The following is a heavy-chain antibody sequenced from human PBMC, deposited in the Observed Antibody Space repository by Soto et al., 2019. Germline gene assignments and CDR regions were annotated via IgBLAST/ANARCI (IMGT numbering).Heavy chain of an antibody. Sequence: PGGSLRLSCIASLFTFSDHGMHWVRQAPGKGLEWVAVISSDGREKHYADSVKGRFTISRDNSNHTVDLQMNSLRTEDTAVYYCAKDRMSYYYYGMDVWGQGTPVTVSS. CDR2: ISSDGREK. J-gene: IGHJ6*02. CDR1: LFTFSDHG. V-gene: IGHV3-30*18. CDR3: AKDRMSYYYYGMDV.